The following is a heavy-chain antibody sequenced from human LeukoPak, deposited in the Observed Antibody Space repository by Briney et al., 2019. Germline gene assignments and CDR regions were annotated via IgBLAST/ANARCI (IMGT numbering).Heavy chain of an antibody. Sequence: PGGSLRLSCAASGFSFSTSGMHWVRQAPGKGLEWVAFIQYDESYKYYADSVKGRFTISRDNSKNTLYLQMNSLRAEDTAVYYCAKDQRMLEQLDRLGTLDYWGQGTLVTVSS. V-gene: IGHV3-30*02. J-gene: IGHJ4*02. CDR1: GFSFSTSG. D-gene: IGHD1/OR15-1a*01. CDR2: IQYDESYK. CDR3: AKDQRMLEQLDRLGTLDY.